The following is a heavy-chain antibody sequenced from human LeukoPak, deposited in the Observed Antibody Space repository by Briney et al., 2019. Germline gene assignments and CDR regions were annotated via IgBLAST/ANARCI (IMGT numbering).Heavy chain of an antibody. Sequence: SETLSLTCAVFGGSFSTYYWTWIRQPPGKGLEWIGEINHSGSTDYNPSLKSRVTISVDTSTNQFSLKLRFVTATDTAVYYCASRSLGYCSGGSCLNWFDPWGQGTLVTVSS. J-gene: IGHJ5*02. V-gene: IGHV4-34*01. CDR3: ASRSLGYCSGGSCLNWFDP. CDR1: GGSFSTYY. D-gene: IGHD2-15*01. CDR2: INHSGST.